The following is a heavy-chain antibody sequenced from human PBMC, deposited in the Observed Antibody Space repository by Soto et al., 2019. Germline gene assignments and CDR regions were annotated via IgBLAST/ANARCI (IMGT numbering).Heavy chain of an antibody. J-gene: IGHJ4*02. CDR1: GGSISSYY. Sequence: SETLSLTCTVSGGSISSYYWSWIRQPPGKGLEWIGYIYYSGSTNYNPSLKSRVTISVDTSKNQFSLKLSSVTAADTAVYYCARVAAAGIDYWGQGTLVTVSS. V-gene: IGHV4-59*08. CDR2: IYYSGST. CDR3: ARVAAAGIDY. D-gene: IGHD6-13*01.